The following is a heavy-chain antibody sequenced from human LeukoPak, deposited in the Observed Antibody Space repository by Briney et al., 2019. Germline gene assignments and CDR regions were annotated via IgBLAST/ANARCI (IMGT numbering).Heavy chain of an antibody. D-gene: IGHD6-13*01. CDR1: GGSISSSSYY. V-gene: IGHV4-39*07. CDR2: IYYSGST. Sequence: SETLSLTCTVSGGSISSSSYYWGWIRQPPGKGLEWIGSIYYSGSTYYNPSLKSRVTISVDTSKNQFSLKLRSVTAADTAVYYCARVSYSRSYDYWYFDLWGRGTLVTVSS. CDR3: ARVSYSRSYDYWYFDL. J-gene: IGHJ2*01.